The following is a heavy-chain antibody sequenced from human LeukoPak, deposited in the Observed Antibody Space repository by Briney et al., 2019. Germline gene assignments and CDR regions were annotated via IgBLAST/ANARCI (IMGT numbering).Heavy chain of an antibody. D-gene: IGHD3-10*01. Sequence: PGGSLRLSCAASAFSFSDYNMNWVRQAPGKGLEWVSSISSRSRHVYYAASVQGRFTISRDDAKNSLYLQMNSLRAEDTAVYYCAKESAGGYWGQGTLVTVSS. V-gene: IGHV3-21*04. CDR1: AFSFSDYN. CDR3: AKESAGGY. CDR2: ISSRSRHV. J-gene: IGHJ4*02.